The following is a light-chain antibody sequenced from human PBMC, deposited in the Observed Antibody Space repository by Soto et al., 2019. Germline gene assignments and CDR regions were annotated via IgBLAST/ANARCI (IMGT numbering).Light chain of an antibody. CDR2: DAS. V-gene: IGKV1D-13*01. J-gene: IGKJ4*01. CDR3: QQFNDFPLT. Sequence: IQLTQSPSSLSASVGDRVTITCRAGQDISSALAWYQQKPGKAPKLLLYDASSLDAGVPSRFSGSGSGTDFTLSITSLPPEDFATYYCQQFNDFPLTFGGGTKVQIK. CDR1: QDISSA.